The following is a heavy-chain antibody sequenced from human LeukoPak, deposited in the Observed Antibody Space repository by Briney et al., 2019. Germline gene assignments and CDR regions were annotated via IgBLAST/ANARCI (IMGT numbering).Heavy chain of an antibody. D-gene: IGHD6-13*01. CDR3: ARHEDSSSWTFDP. Sequence: SETLSLTCTVPGGSISSSSYYWGWIRQPPGKGLEWIGSIYYSGSTYYNPSLKSRVTISVDTSKNQFSLKLSSVTAADTAVYYCARHEDSSSWTFDPWGQGTLVTVSS. CDR1: GGSISSSSYY. J-gene: IGHJ5*02. V-gene: IGHV4-39*01. CDR2: IYYSGST.